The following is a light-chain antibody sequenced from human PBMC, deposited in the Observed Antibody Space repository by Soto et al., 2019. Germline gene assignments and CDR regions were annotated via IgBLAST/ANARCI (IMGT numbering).Light chain of an antibody. J-gene: IGLJ1*01. CDR3: CSHAGSKHYG. V-gene: IGLV2-23*01. Sequence: QSVLAQPASVSGSPGQSITISCTGTSSDVGAYNSVSWYQQHPHRAPQVIIYKGTQRPSGVSNRFSGSTSGNAASLTISALQADDEADYFCCSHAGSKHYGLGNGTKVTVL. CDR2: KGT. CDR1: SSDVGAYNS.